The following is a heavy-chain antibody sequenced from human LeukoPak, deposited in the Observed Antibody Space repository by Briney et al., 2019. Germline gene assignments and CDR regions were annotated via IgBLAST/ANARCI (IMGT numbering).Heavy chain of an antibody. CDR1: GFTFRTYW. CDR2: INQDGSEK. J-gene: IGHJ4*02. CDR3: ARGSGLAF. Sequence: GGSLRLSCAASGFTFRTYWMSWVRQAPGKGLEWVANINQDGSEKYYVDSVKGRFTISRDNARNSLFLQMNSLRAEDTAVYYCARGSGLAFWGQGTLVTASS. V-gene: IGHV3-7*05. D-gene: IGHD3-3*01.